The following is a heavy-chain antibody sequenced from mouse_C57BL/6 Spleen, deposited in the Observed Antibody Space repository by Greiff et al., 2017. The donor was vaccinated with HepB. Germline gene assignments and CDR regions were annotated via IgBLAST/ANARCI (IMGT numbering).Heavy chain of an antibody. CDR2: IDTSDSDT. CDR1: GYTFTSYW. J-gene: IGHJ4*01. D-gene: IGHD2-5*01. CDR3: ARRSYSNYVGYAMDY. V-gene: IGHV1-52*01. Sequence: QVQLQQPGAELVRPGSSVKLSCKASGYTFTSYWKHWVKQRPIQGHEWIDNIDTSDSDTHYNQKFKDKATLTVDKSSSTAYMQLSSLTSEDSAVYYCARRSYSNYVGYAMDYWGQGTAVTVSS.